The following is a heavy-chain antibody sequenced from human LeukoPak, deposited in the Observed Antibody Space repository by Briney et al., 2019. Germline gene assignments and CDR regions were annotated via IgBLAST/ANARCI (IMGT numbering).Heavy chain of an antibody. CDR2: ISSSGEHI. J-gene: IGHJ4*02. CDR3: AREPPAGGDRDY. D-gene: IGHD2-21*02. V-gene: IGHV3-21*01. Sequence: PGGSLRLSCTASGFTFNTYHMNWVRQAPGKGLEWVSSISSSGEHIFHADSVKGRFTISRDNARNSLYLQMNSLRTEDTAVYYCAREPPAGGDRDYWGQGTLVTISS. CDR1: GFTFNTYH.